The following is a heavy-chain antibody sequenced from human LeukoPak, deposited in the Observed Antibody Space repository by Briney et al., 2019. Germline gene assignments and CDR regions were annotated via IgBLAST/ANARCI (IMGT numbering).Heavy chain of an antibody. CDR1: GYTFTSYD. CDR3: ARGVLPAARSDPYYYYYMDV. Sequence: ASVKVSCKASGYTFTSYDINWVRQATGQGLEWMGWINPNSGGTNSAQNFQGRVTMTRDTSISTAYMELSRLRSDDTAVYYCARGVLPAARSDPYYYYYMDVWGTGTTVTVSS. CDR2: INPNSGGT. V-gene: IGHV1-2*02. J-gene: IGHJ6*03. D-gene: IGHD2-2*01.